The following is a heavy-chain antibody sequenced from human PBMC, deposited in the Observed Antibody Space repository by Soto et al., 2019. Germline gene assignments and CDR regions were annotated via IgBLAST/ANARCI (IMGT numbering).Heavy chain of an antibody. Sequence: EVHLVDSGGGLVKPGGSLRLSCAASGFTFNTYSMTWVRKAPGQGLEWVSSISNTGAHIYYADSVRGRFTISRDNAKNSLYLQMNSLTAEDTAVYYCVRERQFVRDFYYGMDVWGRGTTVTVSS. V-gene: IGHV3-21*01. D-gene: IGHD6-6*01. J-gene: IGHJ6*02. CDR3: VRERQFVRDFYYGMDV. CDR1: GFTFNTYS. CDR2: ISNTGAHI.